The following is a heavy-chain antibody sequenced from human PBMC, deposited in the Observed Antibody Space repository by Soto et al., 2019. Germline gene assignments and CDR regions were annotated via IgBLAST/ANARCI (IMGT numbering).Heavy chain of an antibody. CDR1: GCTFNIYA. V-gene: IGHV3-23*01. CDR2: TGATGRTT. J-gene: IGHJ4*02. D-gene: IGHD1-20*01. CDR3: ATVNNTSRSFDY. Sequence: GWLRCSGAASGCTFNIYAMTWVRQAPGKGLEWVSTTGATGRTTYYSDSVKGRFTVSRDNSKNTLDLQMSNLRAEDTAVYYCATVNNTSRSFDYWGQGTLVTVSS.